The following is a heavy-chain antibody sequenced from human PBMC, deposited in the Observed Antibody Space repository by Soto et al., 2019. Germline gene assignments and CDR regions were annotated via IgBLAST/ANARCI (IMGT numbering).Heavy chain of an antibody. CDR2: MSHSGGT. Sequence: QVQLQQWGAGLLKPSETLSLTCAVFGGSVNSGNYYWSWIRQPPGKGLEWIGEMSHSGGTHFNPSLKSRATISVDTSKKQLSLKMSSVTAADTALYYCARVERGTATTVVDAFDIWGPGTMVTVSS. V-gene: IGHV4-34*01. CDR1: GGSVNSGNYY. CDR3: ARVERGTATTVVDAFDI. J-gene: IGHJ3*02. D-gene: IGHD1-1*01.